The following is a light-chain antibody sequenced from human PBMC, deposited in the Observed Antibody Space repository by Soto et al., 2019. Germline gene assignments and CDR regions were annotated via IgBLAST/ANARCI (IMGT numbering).Light chain of an antibody. Sequence: EIVLTQSPAILSLSPGERATLSYRASQSVSSYLAWYQQKPGQAPRLLIYDASNRATGIPARFSGSGSGTDFTLTISSLEPEDFAVYYCQQRSNWWTFGQGTKVDIK. CDR3: QQRSNWWT. V-gene: IGKV3-11*01. CDR2: DAS. CDR1: QSVSSY. J-gene: IGKJ1*01.